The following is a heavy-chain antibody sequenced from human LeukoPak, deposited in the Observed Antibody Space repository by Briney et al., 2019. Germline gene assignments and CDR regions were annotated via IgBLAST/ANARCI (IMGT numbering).Heavy chain of an antibody. D-gene: IGHD3-9*01. V-gene: IGHV5-51*01. CDR3: ARHQYGILTGSPYNWFDP. Sequence: GESLKVSCKGSGYSFTSYWIGWVRQMPGKGLEWMGIIYPGDSDTRYSPSFQGQVTISADKSISTAYLQWSSLKASDTAMYYCARHQYGILTGSPYNWFDPWGQGTLVTVSS. J-gene: IGHJ5*02. CDR2: IYPGDSDT. CDR1: GYSFTSYW.